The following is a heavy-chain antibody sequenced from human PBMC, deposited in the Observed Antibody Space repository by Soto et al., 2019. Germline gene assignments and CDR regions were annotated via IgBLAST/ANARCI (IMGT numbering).Heavy chain of an antibody. CDR1: GFTFSSYA. Sequence: QVQLVESGGGVVQPGRSLRLSCAASGFTFSSYAMHWVRQAPGKGLEWVAVISYDGSNKYYADSVKGRFTISRDNSKNTLYLQINSLRAEDTAVYYCARDHDSSSWYSRRRWAFGYFDCWGQGTLVTVSS. J-gene: IGHJ4*02. CDR2: ISYDGSNK. D-gene: IGHD6-13*01. CDR3: ARDHDSSSWYSRRRWAFGYFDC. V-gene: IGHV3-30-3*01.